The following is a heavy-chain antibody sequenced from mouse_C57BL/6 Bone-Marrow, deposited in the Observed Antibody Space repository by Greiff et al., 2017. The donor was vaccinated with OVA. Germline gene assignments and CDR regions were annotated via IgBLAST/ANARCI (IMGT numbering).Heavy chain of an antibody. CDR1: GFTFSSYA. V-gene: IGHV5-4*01. CDR2: LSDGGSYT. J-gene: IGHJ3*01. CDR3: ARERGDGFAY. Sequence: EVQLVESGGGLVKPGGSLKLSCAASGFTFSSYAMSWVRQTPEKRLEWVATLSDGGSYTYYPDNVKGRFTISRDNAKNNLYLQMSHLKSEDTAMYYCARERGDGFAYWGQGTLVTVSA. D-gene: IGHD3-3*01.